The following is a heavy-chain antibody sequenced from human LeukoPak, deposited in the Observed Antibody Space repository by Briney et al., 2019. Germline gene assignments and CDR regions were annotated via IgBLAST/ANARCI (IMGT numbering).Heavy chain of an antibody. J-gene: IGHJ4*02. V-gene: IGHV5-51*01. CDR2: IYPYDSEI. CDR3: ARPNWARRYFDY. Sequence: GESLKISCKCSGYIFTSYSIAWVRQMPRKGLEWMGVIYPYDSEIRYSPSFQGQVTISADKSISTAYLQWSSLKASDTAMYYCARPNWARRYFDYWGQGTLVTVSS. D-gene: IGHD7-27*01. CDR1: GYIFTSYS.